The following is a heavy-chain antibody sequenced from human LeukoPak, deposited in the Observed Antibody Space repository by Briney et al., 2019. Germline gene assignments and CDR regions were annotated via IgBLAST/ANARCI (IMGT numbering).Heavy chain of an antibody. V-gene: IGHV4-61*02. Sequence: SETLSLTCTVSGGSISSGSYYWSWIRQPAGKGLEWIGRIYTSGSTNYNPSLKSRVTISVDTSKNQFSLKLSSVTAADTAVYYCARVSGQDSGLDYWGLGTLVTVSS. J-gene: IGHJ4*02. D-gene: IGHD1-26*01. CDR1: GGSISSGSYY. CDR2: IYTSGST. CDR3: ARVSGQDSGLDY.